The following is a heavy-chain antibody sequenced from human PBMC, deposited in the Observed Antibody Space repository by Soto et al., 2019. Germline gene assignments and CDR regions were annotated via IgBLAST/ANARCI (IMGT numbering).Heavy chain of an antibody. Sequence: TSVKVSCKASGYTFTSYGISWVRQAPGQGLEWMGWISAYNGNTNYAQKLQGRVTMTTDTSTSTAYMELRSLRSDDTAAYYCARQIVDYDFWSGYYSNYYYYGMDVWGQGTTVTVSS. D-gene: IGHD3-3*01. CDR2: ISAYNGNT. J-gene: IGHJ6*02. CDR3: ARQIVDYDFWSGYYSNYYYYGMDV. CDR1: GYTFTSYG. V-gene: IGHV1-18*01.